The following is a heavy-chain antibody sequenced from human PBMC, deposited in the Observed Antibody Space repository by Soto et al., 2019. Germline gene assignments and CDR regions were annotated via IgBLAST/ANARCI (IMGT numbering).Heavy chain of an antibody. D-gene: IGHD3-10*01. J-gene: IGHJ6*02. V-gene: IGHV3-48*03. CDR3: AGSVNRGLCYYYYNMDV. Sequence: PGGSLRLSCAASGSTFSFYEMDWVRQALGKVLEWLSHICSTGTTMNNADSPKGAFNIPRNKAKNSLYLQMNSPRAQDTAVYYCAGSVNRGLCYYYYNMDVWGLGTTVTVSS. CDR1: GSTFSFYE. CDR2: ICSTGTTM.